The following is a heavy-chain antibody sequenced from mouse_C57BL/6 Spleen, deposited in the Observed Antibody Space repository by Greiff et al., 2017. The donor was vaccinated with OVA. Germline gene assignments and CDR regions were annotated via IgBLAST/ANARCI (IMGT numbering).Heavy chain of an antibody. D-gene: IGHD2-1*01. CDR1: GFTFSSYA. Sequence: EVQRVESGGGLVKPGGSLKLSCAASGFTFSSYAMSWVRQTPEKRLEWVATISDGGSYTYYPDNVKGRFTISRDNAKNNLYLQMSHLKSEDTAMYYCARDGVTRYYYAMDYWGQGTSVTVSS. CDR3: ARDGVTRYYYAMDY. CDR2: ISDGGSYT. J-gene: IGHJ4*01. V-gene: IGHV5-4*01.